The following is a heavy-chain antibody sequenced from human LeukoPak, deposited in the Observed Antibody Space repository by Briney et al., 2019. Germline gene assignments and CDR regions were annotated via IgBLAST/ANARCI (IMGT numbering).Heavy chain of an antibody. V-gene: IGHV3-7*01. CDR3: ARDRLSGEYEDY. D-gene: IGHD4-17*01. CDR2: IQQDGSEK. J-gene: IGHJ4*02. CDR1: GCTFSSYW. Sequence: PGGSLRLSCAASGCTFSSYWMSWVRQAPGKGLEWVANIQQDGSEKYYVDSVKGRFTISRDNAKNSLYLQMNSLRAEDTGVYYCARDRLSGEYEDYWGQGTVVTVSS.